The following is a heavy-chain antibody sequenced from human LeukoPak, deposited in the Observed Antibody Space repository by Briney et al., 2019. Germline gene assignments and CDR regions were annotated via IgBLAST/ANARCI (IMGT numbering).Heavy chain of an antibody. CDR1: GFTFSSYA. D-gene: IGHD2-15*01. CDR2: ISGSGGST. Sequence: PGGSLRLSCAASGFTFSSYAMSWVRQAPGKGLEWVSAISGSGGSTYYADSVKGWFTISRDNAKNTLYLQMNSLTAEDTAVYFCARDGYCSRGTCYGSDYWGPGTRVIVSS. J-gene: IGHJ4*02. V-gene: IGHV3-23*01. CDR3: ARDGYCSRGTCYGSDY.